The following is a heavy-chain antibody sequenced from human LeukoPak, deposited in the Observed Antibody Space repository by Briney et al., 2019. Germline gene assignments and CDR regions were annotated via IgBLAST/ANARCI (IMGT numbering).Heavy chain of an antibody. D-gene: IGHD1-26*01. CDR2: INPAGGST. CDR1: GYTFIDYY. CDR3: ARGQLGPTSAPFDS. V-gene: IGHV1-46*01. Sequence: ASVKVSCKTSGYTFIDYYPHWVRQAPGQSFEYMGIINPAGGSTSYHHKFQDRVTMTREASTTTIYMELRSLTFEDTAVYYCARGQLGPTSAPFDSWGQGTLVTVSS. J-gene: IGHJ4*02.